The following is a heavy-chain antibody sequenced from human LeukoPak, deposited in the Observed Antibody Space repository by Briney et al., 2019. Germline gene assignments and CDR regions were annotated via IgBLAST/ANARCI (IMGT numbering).Heavy chain of an antibody. J-gene: IGHJ6*02. Sequence: SVKVSCKASGGTFSSYAISWVRQAPGQGLEWMGGIIPIFGTANYAQKFQGRVTITADESTSTAYMELSSLRSEDTAVYYCARGKRITIFGVVMKYYGMDVWGQGTTVTVSS. CDR2: IIPIFGTA. CDR3: ARGKRITIFGVVMKYYGMDV. D-gene: IGHD3-3*01. V-gene: IGHV1-69*13. CDR1: GGTFSSYA.